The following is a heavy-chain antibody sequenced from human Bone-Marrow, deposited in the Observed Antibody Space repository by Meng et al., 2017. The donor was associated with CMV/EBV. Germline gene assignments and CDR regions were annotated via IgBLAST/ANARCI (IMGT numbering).Heavy chain of an antibody. Sequence: LKISCAASGFTFSSYSMNWVRQAPGKGLEWVSYISSSSSTIYYADSVKGRFTISRDNAKNSLYLQMNSLRAEDTAVYYCARVPSTVTTGWEDYWGQGTLVTVSS. D-gene: IGHD4-17*01. J-gene: IGHJ4*02. CDR3: ARVPSTVTTGWEDY. V-gene: IGHV3-48*04. CDR1: GFTFSSYS. CDR2: ISSSSSTI.